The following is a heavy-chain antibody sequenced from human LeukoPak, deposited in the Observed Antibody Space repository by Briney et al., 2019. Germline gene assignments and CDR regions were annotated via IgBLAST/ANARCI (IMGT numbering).Heavy chain of an antibody. Sequence: ASVKVSCKASGGTFSSYAISWVRQAPGQGLEWMGRIIPILGIANYAQKFQGRVTITADKSTSTAYMELSSLRSEDTAVYYCARDTSSGWYAGLDYWGQGTLVTVSS. V-gene: IGHV1-69*04. D-gene: IGHD6-19*01. CDR2: IIPILGIA. J-gene: IGHJ4*02. CDR1: GGTFSSYA. CDR3: ARDTSSGWYAGLDY.